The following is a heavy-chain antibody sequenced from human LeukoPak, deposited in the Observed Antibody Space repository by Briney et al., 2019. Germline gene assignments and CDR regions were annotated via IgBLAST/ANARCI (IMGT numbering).Heavy chain of an antibody. V-gene: IGHV4-34*01. J-gene: IGHJ4*02. CDR2: INHSGST. CDR3: ARGQVERRFLDRRDV. CDR1: GGSFSGYY. Sequence: SETLSLTCAVYGGSFSGYYWSGIRQPPGKGLVWIGEINHSGSTKYDPSLKCRVTISRDTSKNQFSLRLSTVTAADTAVYYCARGQVERRFLDRRDVWGQGTLVTVSS. D-gene: IGHD3-3*01.